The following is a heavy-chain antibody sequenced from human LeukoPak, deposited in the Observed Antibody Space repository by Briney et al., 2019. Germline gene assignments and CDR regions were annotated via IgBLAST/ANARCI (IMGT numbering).Heavy chain of an antibody. CDR3: AKTRPLDSSSWSHGDY. V-gene: IGHV3-30-3*02. J-gene: IGHJ4*02. CDR2: ISYDGSNK. Sequence: GGSLRLSCAASGFTFSSYAMHWVRQAPGKGLEWMAVISYDGSNKYYADSVKGRFTISRDNSKNMLYLQMNSLRAEDTAVYYCAKTRPLDSSSWSHGDYWGQGTLVTVSS. D-gene: IGHD6-13*01. CDR1: GFTFSSYA.